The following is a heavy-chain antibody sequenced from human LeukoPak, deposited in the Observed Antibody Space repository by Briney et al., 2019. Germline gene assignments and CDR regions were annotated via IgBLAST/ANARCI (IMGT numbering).Heavy chain of an antibody. CDR1: GGSISSYY. CDR2: IYYSGST. Sequence: SETLSLTCTVSGGSISSYYWSWIRQPPGEGLEWIGYIYYSGSTNYNPSLKSRVTISVDTSKNQFSLKLSSVTAADTAVYYCARLRSQWLADAFDIWGQGTMVTVSS. D-gene: IGHD6-19*01. J-gene: IGHJ3*02. V-gene: IGHV4-59*08. CDR3: ARLRSQWLADAFDI.